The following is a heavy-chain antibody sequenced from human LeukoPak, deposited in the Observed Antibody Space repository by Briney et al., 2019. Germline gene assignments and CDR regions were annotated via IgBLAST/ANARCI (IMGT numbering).Heavy chain of an antibody. Sequence: TGGSLRLSCAASGFTVSSNYMSWVRQAPGKGLEWVSVIYSGGSTYYADSVKGRFTISRDNSKNTLYLQMNSLRAEDTAVYYCARDGAKLGISYFDYWGQGTLVTVSS. CDR2: IYSGGST. D-gene: IGHD7-27*01. J-gene: IGHJ4*02. CDR1: GFTVSSNY. CDR3: ARDGAKLGISYFDY. V-gene: IGHV3-66*01.